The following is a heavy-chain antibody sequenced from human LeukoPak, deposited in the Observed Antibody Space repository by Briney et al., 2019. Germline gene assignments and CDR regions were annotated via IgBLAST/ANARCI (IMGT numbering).Heavy chain of an antibody. V-gene: IGHV3-23*01. CDR2: ISGSGATT. CDR3: AKDFDYYDTSDYFSLAVFDY. CDR1: GFTFNNYA. Sequence: PGGSLRLSCAASGFTFNNYAMTWVRQAPGKGLEWVSAISGSGATTYYADSVKGRFTISRDSSKNTLYLEMSSLRAEDTAVYYCAKDFDYYDTSDYFSLAVFDYWGQGTLVTVSS. D-gene: IGHD3-22*01. J-gene: IGHJ4*02.